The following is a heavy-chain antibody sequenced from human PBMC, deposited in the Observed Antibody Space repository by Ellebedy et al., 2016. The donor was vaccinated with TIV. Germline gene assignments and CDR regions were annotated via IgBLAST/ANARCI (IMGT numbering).Heavy chain of an antibody. D-gene: IGHD3-22*01. J-gene: IGHJ4*02. CDR2: LHYSGAT. CDR3: AREIYDSRGYVNDC. CDR1: GGSISGYS. Sequence: MPSETLSLTCIVSGGSISGYSCSWYRQPPGEGLEWIGVLHYSGATEHNASLKSRVSMSLDASRNQFSLELRSVTAADTAVYYCAREIYDSRGYVNDCWGQGTLVTVSS. V-gene: IGHV4-59*01.